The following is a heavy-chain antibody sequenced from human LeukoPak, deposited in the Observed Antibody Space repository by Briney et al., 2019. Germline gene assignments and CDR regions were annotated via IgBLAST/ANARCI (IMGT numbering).Heavy chain of an antibody. CDR2: INPNSGGT. CDR1: GYTFTCYY. D-gene: IGHD5-12*01. J-gene: IGHJ4*02. V-gene: IGHV1-2*02. Sequence: GASVKVSCKASGYTFTCYYMHWVRQAPGQGLEWMGWINPNSGGTNYAQKFQGRVTMTRDTSISTAYMELSRLRSDDTAVYYCARDPRPQWIYVDYWGQGTLVTVSS. CDR3: ARDPRPQWIYVDY.